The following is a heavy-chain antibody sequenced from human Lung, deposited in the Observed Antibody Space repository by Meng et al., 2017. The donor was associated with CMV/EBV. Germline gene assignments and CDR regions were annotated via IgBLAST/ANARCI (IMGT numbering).Heavy chain of an antibody. J-gene: IGHJ4*02. CDR1: GYTFTTNY. V-gene: IGHV1-46*01. D-gene: IGHD5-24*01. Sequence: ASXXVSXKASGYTFTTNYIHWVRQAPGQGLEWMGIIDPNEGSTSHTEKFQGRVTMTRDTSTNTVYMELSSLRSEDTAVYYCAREGRDDYNSPRDYFDYWRQGTLVTVSS. CDR2: IDPNEGST. CDR3: AREGRDDYNSPRDYFDY.